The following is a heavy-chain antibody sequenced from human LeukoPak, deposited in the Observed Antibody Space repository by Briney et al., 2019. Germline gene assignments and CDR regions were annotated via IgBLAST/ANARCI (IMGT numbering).Heavy chain of an antibody. Sequence: PGGSLRLSCAGSGFMFDDYAMHWVRQTPGKGLEWVSGISWNSVAKGYVDSVKGRFTISRDNAKNSLYLQMNSLREEDTAVYYCARSPPTIVETTMARVYWGQGTLVTVSS. CDR2: ISWNSVAK. J-gene: IGHJ4*02. D-gene: IGHD5-18*01. CDR3: ARSPPTIVETTMARVY. V-gene: IGHV3-9*01. CDR1: GFMFDDYA.